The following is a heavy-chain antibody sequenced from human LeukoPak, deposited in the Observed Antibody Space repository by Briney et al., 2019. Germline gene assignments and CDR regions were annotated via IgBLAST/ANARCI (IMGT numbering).Heavy chain of an antibody. CDR3: AKGGMTTGAFDI. CDR1: GFTFDDYA. V-gene: IGHV3-9*03. Sequence: GGSLRLSCAASGFTFDDYAMHWVRQAPGKGLEWVSGISWNSGSIGYADSVKGRFTISRDNAKNSLYLQMNSLRAEDMALYYCAKGGMTTGAFDIWGQGTMVTVSS. J-gene: IGHJ3*02. D-gene: IGHD4-11*01. CDR2: ISWNSGSI.